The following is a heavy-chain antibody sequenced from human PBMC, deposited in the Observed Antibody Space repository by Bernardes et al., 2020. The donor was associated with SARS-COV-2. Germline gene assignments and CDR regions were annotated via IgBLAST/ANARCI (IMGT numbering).Heavy chain of an antibody. CDR2: INHSGSS. Sequence: SNTLHVRCAFYGGSFSSHYWAWIHQPPGMGLEWVGEINHSGSSTYNPSLKSRVTLSVDTSKMQFSLKLTSVNAADMAVYYCARGASLGFLSAYSFGRGGPFDPWGQGVLVTVAS. D-gene: IGHD3-3*01. J-gene: IGHJ5*02. CDR1: GGSFSSHY. V-gene: IGHV4-34*01. CDR3: ARGASLGFLSAYSFGRGGPFDP.